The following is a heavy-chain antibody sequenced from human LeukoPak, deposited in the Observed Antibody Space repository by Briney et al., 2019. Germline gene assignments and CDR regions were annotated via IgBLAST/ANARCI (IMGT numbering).Heavy chain of an antibody. J-gene: IGHJ6*03. CDR3: AKHLGSHSFLFYYMDV. CDR2: LSGSGTAT. CDR1: QFTFSRFA. D-gene: IGHD2-21*01. Sequence: GGSLRLSCEASQFTFSRFAMSWLRQAPGTGLEWVSTLSGSGTATYYADSVKGRFTTSRDNSKDTLYLQMDNLRADDAAVYYCAKHLGSHSFLFYYMDVWGTGTSVIVSS. V-gene: IGHV3-23*01.